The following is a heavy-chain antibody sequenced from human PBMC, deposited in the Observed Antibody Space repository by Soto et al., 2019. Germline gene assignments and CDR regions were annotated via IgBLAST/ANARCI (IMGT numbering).Heavy chain of an antibody. V-gene: IGHV4-59*01. CDR1: GFSISSYY. CDR2: IYYTGTT. Sequence: PSETLSLTCTVSGFSISSYYWSWIRQPPGKGLEWIGYIYYTGTTYYNPSLKSRVTISVDTSKNQFSLKVRSVTAADTAVYYCAGSPRALELRSWFDPWGQGTLVTVSS. D-gene: IGHD1-7*01. J-gene: IGHJ5*02. CDR3: AGSPRALELRSWFDP.